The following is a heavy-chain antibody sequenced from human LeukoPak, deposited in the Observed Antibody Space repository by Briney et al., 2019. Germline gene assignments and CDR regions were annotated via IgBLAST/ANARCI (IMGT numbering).Heavy chain of an antibody. CDR2: ITSSSNTI. CDR1: GFTFNSYS. J-gene: IGHJ6*03. CDR3: ARVSITGYYYYMDV. D-gene: IGHD3-16*01. V-gene: IGHV3-48*01. Sequence: GGSLRLSCAASGFTFNSYSMCWVRQAPGKGLEWLSCITSSSNTIYYTDSVKGRFTISRDNAQNSLYLQMNSLRAEDTAVYYCARVSITGYYYYMDVWGKGTTVTVSS.